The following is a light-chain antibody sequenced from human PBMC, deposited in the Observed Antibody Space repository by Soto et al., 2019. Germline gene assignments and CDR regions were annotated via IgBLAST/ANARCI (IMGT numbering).Light chain of an antibody. CDR3: QQRSNWPLT. Sequence: EIVLTQSPATLSLSPGERATLSCRASQSVSSYLGWYQQKPGQAPRLLIYDASNRATGVPARFSASRSGTEFTLNISSLEPEDFAVYYCQQRSNWPLTFGGGTKVEIK. CDR1: QSVSSY. V-gene: IGKV3-11*01. J-gene: IGKJ4*01. CDR2: DAS.